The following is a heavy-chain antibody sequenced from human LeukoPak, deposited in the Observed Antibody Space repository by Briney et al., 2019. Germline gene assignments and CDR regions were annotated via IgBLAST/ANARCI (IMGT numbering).Heavy chain of an antibody. CDR2: ISYDGSNK. V-gene: IGHV3-30*18. CDR1: GFAFSSYG. J-gene: IGHJ4*02. Sequence: GGSLRLSCAASGFAFSSYGMHWVRQAPGKGLEWVAVISYDGSNKYYADSVKGRFTISRDNSKNTLYLQINSLRAEDTAVYHCAKDRFFSSSCPDYWGQGTLVTVSS. D-gene: IGHD6-13*01. CDR3: AKDRFFSSSCPDY.